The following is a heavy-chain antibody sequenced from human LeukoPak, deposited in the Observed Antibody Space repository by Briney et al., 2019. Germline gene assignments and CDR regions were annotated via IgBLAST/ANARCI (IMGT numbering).Heavy chain of an antibody. J-gene: IGHJ3*02. CDR3: ASVKQWLVHDAFDI. Sequence: PGGSLRLSCAASGFTFSSYSMNWLRQAPGKGLEWVSYISSSSSTIYYADSVKGRFTISRDNAKNSLYLQMNSLRAEDTAVYYCASVKQWLVHDAFDIWGQGTMVTVS. CDR1: GFTFSSYS. CDR2: ISSSSSTI. V-gene: IGHV3-48*01. D-gene: IGHD6-19*01.